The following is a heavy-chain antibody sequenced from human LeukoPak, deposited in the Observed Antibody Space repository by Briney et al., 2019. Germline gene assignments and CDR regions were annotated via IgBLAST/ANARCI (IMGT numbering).Heavy chain of an antibody. CDR2: IYDSGTT. D-gene: IGHD3-3*01. V-gene: IGHV4-59*08. CDR3: ARLGSGDYDFWSGPIGGWFDP. CDR1: GGFINDYY. Sequence: PSETLSLTCSVSGGFINDYYWSWIRQSPRKGLEWIGYIYDSGTTSYSPYVMGRVTISLDTSKNQFSLKLSSVTAADTAVYYCARLGSGDYDFWSGPIGGWFDPWGQGTLVTVSS. J-gene: IGHJ5*02.